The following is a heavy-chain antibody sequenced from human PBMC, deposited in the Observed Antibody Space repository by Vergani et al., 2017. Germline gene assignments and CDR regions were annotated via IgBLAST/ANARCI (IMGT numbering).Heavy chain of an antibody. CDR1: GLMFNNYG. Sequence: VQLVESGGGVVRPGGSLRLSCETSGLMFNNYGMHWVRQAPGKGLEWVAVISSDGSNKHYADSVKGRFTISRDNSQNTLYLQMDSLTAEDTAIYFCVNGYYYDQSGLASFDYWGQGTLVTVSS. CDR3: VNGYYYDQSGLASFDY. CDR2: ISSDGSNK. V-gene: IGHV3-30*18. J-gene: IGHJ4*02. D-gene: IGHD3-22*01.